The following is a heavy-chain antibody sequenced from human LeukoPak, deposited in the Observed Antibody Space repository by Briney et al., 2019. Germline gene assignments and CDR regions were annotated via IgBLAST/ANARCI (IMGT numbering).Heavy chain of an antibody. CDR1: GYTFTDYY. Sequence: ASVKVSCKASGYTFTDYYMHWVRQAPGQGLEWMGWINSNSGGTNYAQKFLGRVTMTRDTSLSTAFMELTGLTSDDTAVYFCAREPPYTGHCDITTCDVSRFDLWGQGTLVTVSS. CDR2: INSNSGGT. J-gene: IGHJ4*02. V-gene: IGHV1-2*02. CDR3: AREPPYTGHCDITTCDVSRFDL. D-gene: IGHD2-2*01.